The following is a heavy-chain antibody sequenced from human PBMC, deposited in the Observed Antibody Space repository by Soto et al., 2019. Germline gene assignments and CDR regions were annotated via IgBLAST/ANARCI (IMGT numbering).Heavy chain of an antibody. J-gene: IGHJ4*02. CDR3: ARDAPPADY. CDR1: GYTFTSFS. V-gene: IGHV1-18*04. CDR2: ISAYNGNT. Sequence: QVQLVQSGAEVKKPGASVKVACKACGYTFTSFSISWVRQARGQGLEWMGWISAYNGNTNYAQMLQGRVTITTDTSTNTAYMELRSLRSDDTAVYYCARDAPPADYWGQGTLVTVPS.